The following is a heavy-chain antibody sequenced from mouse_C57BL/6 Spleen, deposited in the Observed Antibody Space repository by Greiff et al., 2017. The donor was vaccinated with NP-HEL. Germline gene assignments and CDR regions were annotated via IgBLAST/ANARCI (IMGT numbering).Heavy chain of an antibody. J-gene: IGHJ3*01. V-gene: IGHV1-26*01. CDR3: ASSDAAY. Sequence: VQLQQSGPELVKPGASVKISCKASGYTFTDYYMNWVKQSHGKSLEWIGDINPNNGGTSYNQKFKGKATLTVDKSSSTAYMELRSLTSEDSAVYYCASSDAAYWGQGTLVTVSA. CDR2: INPNNGGT. CDR1: GYTFTDYY.